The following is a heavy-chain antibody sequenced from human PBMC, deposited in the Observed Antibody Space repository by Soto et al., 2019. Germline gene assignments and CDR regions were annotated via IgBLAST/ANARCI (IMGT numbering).Heavy chain of an antibody. CDR3: ARRDIVATSGAFDI. CDR1: GGSISSGNYY. V-gene: IGHV4-31*03. D-gene: IGHD5-12*01. Sequence: LSLTGTVSGGSISSGNYYWSWIRQHPGKGLEWIGYIHYSGTTYYNPSLKSRITISVDTSKNQFSLMLSSVTAADTAVYYCARRDIVATSGAFDIWGQGTMVTVSS. J-gene: IGHJ3*02. CDR2: IHYSGTT.